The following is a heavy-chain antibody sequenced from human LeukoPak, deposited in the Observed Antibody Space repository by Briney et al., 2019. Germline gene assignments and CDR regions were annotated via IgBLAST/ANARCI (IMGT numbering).Heavy chain of an antibody. D-gene: IGHD2-15*01. Sequence: GASVKVSCKASGYTFTGYYMHWVRQAPGQGLEWMGWINPNSGGTNYAQKFQGRVTMTRDTSISTAYMELSRLRSDDTAVYYCARDYCSGGSCYSIFDYWGQGTLVTVSS. J-gene: IGHJ4*02. CDR1: GYTFTGYY. CDR3: ARDYCSGGSCYSIFDY. CDR2: INPNSGGT. V-gene: IGHV1-2*02.